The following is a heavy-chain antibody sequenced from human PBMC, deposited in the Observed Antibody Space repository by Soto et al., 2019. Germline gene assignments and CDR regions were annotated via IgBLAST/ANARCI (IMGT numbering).Heavy chain of an antibody. CDR2: SIPIFGTA. V-gene: IGHV1-69*01. Sequence: QVQLVQSGAEVKKPGSSVKVSCKASGGTFSSYAISWVRQAPGQGLEWMGGSIPIFGTANYAQKFQGRVTITADESTSTAYMELSSLRSEDTAVYYCARLPNSGPFDRGVFDYWGQGTLVTVSS. J-gene: IGHJ4*02. CDR3: ARLPNSGPFDRGVFDY. D-gene: IGHD5-12*01. CDR1: GGTFSSYA.